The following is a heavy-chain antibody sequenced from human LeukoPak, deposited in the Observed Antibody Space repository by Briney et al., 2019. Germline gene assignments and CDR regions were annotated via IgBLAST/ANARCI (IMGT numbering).Heavy chain of an antibody. D-gene: IGHD6-6*01. V-gene: IGHV3-49*03. Sequence: GGSLRLSCTASGFTFGDYVMSWFRQAPGKGLEWVGFIRTKAYNGTAEYAASVKGRFTISRDDSKSIAYLQMNSLKTEDTAVYYCTRERYSSSYYYYYYMDVWGKGTTVTVSS. CDR3: TRERYSSSYYYYYYMDV. J-gene: IGHJ6*03. CDR1: GFTFGDYV. CDR2: IRTKAYNGTA.